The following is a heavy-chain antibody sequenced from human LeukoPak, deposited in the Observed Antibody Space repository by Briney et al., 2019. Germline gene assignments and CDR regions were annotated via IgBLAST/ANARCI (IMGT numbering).Heavy chain of an antibody. CDR2: IKEDGSEK. D-gene: IGHD2-8*01. CDR1: GFTFSNYW. V-gene: IGHV3-7*01. CDR3: ATGRTKKY. Sequence: GGSLRLSCVASGFTFSNYWMNWVRQAPGERPEWVANIKEDGSEKYNVDSVEGRFTISRDNAKNSLYLQMNSLRAEDTAVYYCATGRTKKYWGQGTLVTVSS. J-gene: IGHJ4*02.